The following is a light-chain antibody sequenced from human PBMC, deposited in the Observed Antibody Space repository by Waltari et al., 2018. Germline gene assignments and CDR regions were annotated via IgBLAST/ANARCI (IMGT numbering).Light chain of an antibody. CDR1: QSISTN. Sequence: IVMTQSPATLSVSPGERATLSCRASQSISTNLAWFQEKPGQAPRLLIYGASTRATGVPARFSDSGSGTYFTLVISSLQSEDFAVYYCQQYDKWLRYSFGQGTKLEIK. CDR2: GAS. J-gene: IGKJ2*01. V-gene: IGKV3-15*01. CDR3: QQYDKWLRYS.